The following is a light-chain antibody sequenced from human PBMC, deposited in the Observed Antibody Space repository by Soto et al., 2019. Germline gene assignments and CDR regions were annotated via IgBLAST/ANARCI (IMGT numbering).Light chain of an antibody. CDR3: QQYNNWWT. J-gene: IGKJ1*01. CDR2: AAS. CDR1: QSVGSK. V-gene: IGKV3-15*01. Sequence: EIVMTQSPATLSVSPGERATLSCRASQSVGSKLAWYQQKPDQAPRLLIYAASTRATGIPAMCSGSGSWTDFTITISSLQSEDFAVYYCQQYNNWWTFGQGTKVEIK.